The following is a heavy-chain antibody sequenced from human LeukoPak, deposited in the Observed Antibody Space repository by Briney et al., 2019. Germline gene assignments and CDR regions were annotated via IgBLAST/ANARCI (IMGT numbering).Heavy chain of an antibody. CDR1: GGSISSYY. V-gene: IGHV4-59*01. Sequence: SETLSLTCTVSGGSISSYYWNWIRQPPGKGLEWIGYIHHSGSTKYNPSLKSRVTISLDTSKNQFSLRLSSVTAADTAVYYCARGDTMLRVVIGEIDPWGQGTLVTVSS. D-gene: IGHD3-10*01. CDR3: ARGDTMLRVVIGEIDP. CDR2: IHHSGST. J-gene: IGHJ5*02.